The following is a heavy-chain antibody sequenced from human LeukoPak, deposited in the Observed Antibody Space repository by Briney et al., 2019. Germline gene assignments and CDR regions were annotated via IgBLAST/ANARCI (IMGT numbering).Heavy chain of an antibody. CDR2: TYYRSKWYN. CDR1: GDSVSSNSAT. Sequence: SQTLSLTCAISGDSVSSNSATWNWIRQSPSRGLGWLGRTYYRSKWYNDYAVSMKSRITINPDTSKNQFSLQLNSVTPEDTAVYYCARDLVAGHWYFDLWGRGTLVTVSS. V-gene: IGHV6-1*01. CDR3: ARDLVAGHWYFDL. D-gene: IGHD2-21*01. J-gene: IGHJ2*01.